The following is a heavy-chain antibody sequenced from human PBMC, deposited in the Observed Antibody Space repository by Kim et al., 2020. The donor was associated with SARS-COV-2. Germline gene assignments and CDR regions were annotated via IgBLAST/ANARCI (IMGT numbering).Heavy chain of an antibody. J-gene: IGHJ1*01. V-gene: IGHV3-23*01. Sequence: GGSLRLSCAASGFTFSSYAMSWVRQAPGKGLEWVSAISGSGGSTYYADSVKGRFTISRDNSKNTLYLQMNSLRAEHTAVYYCAKGSSGWKYFQHWSQCTLDTVSS. D-gene: IGHD6-19*01. CDR3: AKGSSGWKYFQH. CDR2: ISGSGGST. CDR1: GFTFSSYA.